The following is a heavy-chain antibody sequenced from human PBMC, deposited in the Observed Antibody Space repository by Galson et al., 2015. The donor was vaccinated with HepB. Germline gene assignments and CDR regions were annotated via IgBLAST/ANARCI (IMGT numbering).Heavy chain of an antibody. V-gene: IGHV4-59*01. D-gene: IGHD6-25*01. CDR2: IYYSGST. Sequence: LSLTCTVSGGSISSYYWSWIRQPPGKGLEWIGYIYYSGSTNYNPSLKSRVTISVDTSKNQFSLKLSSVTAADTAVYYCAREPLPSGGYFDYWGQGTLVTVSS. CDR3: AREPLPSGGYFDY. J-gene: IGHJ4*02. CDR1: GGSISSYY.